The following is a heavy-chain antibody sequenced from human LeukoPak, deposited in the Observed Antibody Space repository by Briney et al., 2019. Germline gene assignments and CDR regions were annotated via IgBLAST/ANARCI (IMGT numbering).Heavy chain of an antibody. D-gene: IGHD5-24*01. CDR1: GFTFRSYA. V-gene: IGHV3-30*04. CDR3: ARDRDNNVGDGYNLFDY. J-gene: IGHJ4*02. Sequence: PGRTLRLSCAAFGFTFRSYAMHWVRQAPGKGLEWVAVISYDGSNKYYADSVKGRFTISRDNSRNTLYLQMNTLRAEDTAVYYCARDRDNNVGDGYNLFDYWGQGTLVTVSS. CDR2: ISYDGSNK.